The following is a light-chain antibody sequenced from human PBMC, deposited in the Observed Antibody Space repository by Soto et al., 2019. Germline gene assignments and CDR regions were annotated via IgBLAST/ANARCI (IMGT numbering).Light chain of an antibody. CDR2: KAS. J-gene: IGKJ1*01. V-gene: IGKV1-5*03. CDR1: QTISSW. CDR3: QQYSTCSA. Sequence: DIQMTQSPSTLSASVGDRVTITCRASQTISSWLAWYQQKPGMAPKLLIYKASTLQSGVPSRFSGSGSGTEFTLTISRLQPYDFASYYCQQYSTCSAFGQGTKVELK.